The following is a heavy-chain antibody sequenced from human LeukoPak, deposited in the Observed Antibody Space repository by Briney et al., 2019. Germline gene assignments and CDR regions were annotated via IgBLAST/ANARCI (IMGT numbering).Heavy chain of an antibody. D-gene: IGHD3-22*01. V-gene: IGHV1-18*01. CDR1: GYTFTSYG. Sequence: GASVKVSCKASGYTFTSYGISWVRQAPGQGLEWMGWISAYNGNTSYAQKFQGRVTVTRDTSTSTVYMELSSLRSEDTAVYYCARGGYYDSSGYPNGGYYGMDVWGQGTTVTVSS. CDR2: ISAYNGNT. J-gene: IGHJ6*02. CDR3: ARGGYYDSSGYPNGGYYGMDV.